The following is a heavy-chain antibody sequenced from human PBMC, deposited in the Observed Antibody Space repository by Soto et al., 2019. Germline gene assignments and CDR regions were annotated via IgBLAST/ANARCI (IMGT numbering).Heavy chain of an antibody. CDR3: ARHGTHSGSYYNRFDP. V-gene: IGHV4-59*08. Sequence: PSETLSLTCTVSGGSMSTYYWSWIRQSPGKGLEWIGYFYDSGSTNYNPSLKSRVTISVDTSKNQFSLKLSSLTAADTAIYYCARHGTHSGSYYNRFDPWGQGTLVTVS. CDR2: FYDSGST. J-gene: IGHJ5*02. CDR1: GGSMSTYY. D-gene: IGHD1-26*01.